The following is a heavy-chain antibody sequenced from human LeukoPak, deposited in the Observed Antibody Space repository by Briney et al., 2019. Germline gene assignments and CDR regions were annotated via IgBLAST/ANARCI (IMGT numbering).Heavy chain of an antibody. CDR2: FDPEDGET. Sequence: ASVKVSCKVSGYTLTELSMHWVRQAPGKGLEWMGGFDPEDGETIYAQKFQGRVTMTEDTSTDTAYMELSSLRSEDTAVYYCATIPAIFGVVITGGHYFDYWGQGTLVTVSS. J-gene: IGHJ4*02. CDR1: GYTLTELS. V-gene: IGHV1-24*01. D-gene: IGHD3-3*01. CDR3: ATIPAIFGVVITGGHYFDY.